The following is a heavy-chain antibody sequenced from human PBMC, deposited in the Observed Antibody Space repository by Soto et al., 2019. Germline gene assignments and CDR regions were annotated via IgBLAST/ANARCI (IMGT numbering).Heavy chain of an antibody. CDR1: GFTFSNYA. CDR2: ISGSAATR. CDR3: AKDYRYCSGGSCPEPTDF. Sequence: EVQLLESGGGLVQPGGSLRLSCAASGFTFSNYAMSWVRQAPEKGLEWVSAISGSAATRHYADSVKGRFTISRDNSKNTLYLQMNSLRAEDTAIYYCAKDYRYCSGGSCPEPTDFWGSGTLVTVSS. J-gene: IGHJ4*02. D-gene: IGHD2-15*01. V-gene: IGHV3-23*01.